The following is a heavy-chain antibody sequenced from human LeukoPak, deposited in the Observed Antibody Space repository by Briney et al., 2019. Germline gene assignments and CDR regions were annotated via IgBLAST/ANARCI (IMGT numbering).Heavy chain of an antibody. CDR2: FDREDGET. Sequence: ASVKVSCKVSGHTLTELSMHWVRQAPAKGLEWMGGFDREDGETIYAQRFQGRVTMTEDTSTDTAYMELSSLRSEDTAVYYCATRNHLLGGYFNGAFDIWGQGTLVTVSS. CDR1: GHTLTELS. V-gene: IGHV1-24*01. D-gene: IGHD1-14*01. J-gene: IGHJ3*02. CDR3: ATRNHLLGGYFNGAFDI.